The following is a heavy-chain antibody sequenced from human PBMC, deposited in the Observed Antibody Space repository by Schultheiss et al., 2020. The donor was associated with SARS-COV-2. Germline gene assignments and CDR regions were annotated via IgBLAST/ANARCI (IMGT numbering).Heavy chain of an antibody. Sequence: ASVKVSCKASGYTFTGYYIHWVRQAPGQGPQWMGLINPTTGGTNYADTFKGRVTMTRDTSTSTVYMELTSLRSEDTAVYYCARDEPTVTAGWGFFDYWGQGTLVTVSS. CDR2: INPTTGGT. CDR1: GYTFTGYY. CDR3: ARDEPTVTAGWGFFDY. V-gene: IGHV1-46*01. J-gene: IGHJ4*02. D-gene: IGHD4-17*01.